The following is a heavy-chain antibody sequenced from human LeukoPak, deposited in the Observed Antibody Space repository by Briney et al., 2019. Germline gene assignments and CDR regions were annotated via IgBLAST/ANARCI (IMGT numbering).Heavy chain of an antibody. V-gene: IGHV3-7*01. CDR1: GFTFSDFW. D-gene: IGHD2-8*01. CDR3: ARDNIVLMEYDPLRAFDI. J-gene: IGHJ3*02. Sequence: PGESLRLSCAASGFTFSDFWMSWVRQAPGKGLEWVANIKQDASEMNYVDSVKGRFTISRDNAKNSLYLQMNSLRAEDTAVYYCARDNIVLMEYDPLRAFDIWGQGTMVTVSS. CDR2: IKQDASEM.